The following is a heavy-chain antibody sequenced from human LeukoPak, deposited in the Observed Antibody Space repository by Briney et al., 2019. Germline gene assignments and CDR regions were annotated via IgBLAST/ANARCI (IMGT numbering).Heavy chain of an antibody. CDR2: IYHSGST. CDR3: ARDRHYYDISGDVY. CDR1: GGSISSYY. V-gene: IGHV4-59*12. J-gene: IGHJ4*02. Sequence: SETLSLTCTVSGGSISSYYWSWIRQPPGKGLEWIGYIYHSGSTYYNPSLKSRVTISVDRSKNQFSLELSSVTAADTAVYYCARDRHYYDISGDVYWGQGTLVTVSS. D-gene: IGHD3-22*01.